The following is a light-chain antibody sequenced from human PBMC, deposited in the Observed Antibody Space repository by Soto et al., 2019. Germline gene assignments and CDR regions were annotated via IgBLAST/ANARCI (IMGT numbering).Light chain of an antibody. J-gene: IGLJ3*02. Sequence: QPVLTQSPSASAPLGASVTLTCTLSSGHSSYAIAWHRKQPEKGPRYLMKVNSDGSQGKGDGIPDRFSGSSSGTERYLTISSLQSEDEADYYCQTRDSGIVVFGGGTKLTVL. CDR3: QTRDSGIVV. V-gene: IGLV4-69*01. CDR1: SGHSSYA. CDR2: VNSDGSQ.